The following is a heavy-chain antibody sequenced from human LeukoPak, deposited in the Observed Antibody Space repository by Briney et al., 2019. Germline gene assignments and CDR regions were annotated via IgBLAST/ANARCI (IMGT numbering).Heavy chain of an antibody. CDR1: GFTFSDYY. Sequence: GGSLRLSCAASGFTFSDYYMSWVRQAPGKGLEWVSYISSSGSTIYYADSVKGRFTISRDNAKNSLYLQMKSLRAEDTAVYNCARGGLYRYGSVEYYFDYWAREPWSPSPQ. J-gene: IGHJ4*02. CDR3: ARGGLYRYGSVEYYFDY. CDR2: ISSSGSTI. D-gene: IGHD3-10*01. V-gene: IGHV3-11*01.